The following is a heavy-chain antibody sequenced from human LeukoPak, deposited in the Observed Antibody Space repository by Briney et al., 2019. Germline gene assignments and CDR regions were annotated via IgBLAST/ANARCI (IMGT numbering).Heavy chain of an antibody. Sequence: PGGSLRLSCAASGFTYSNYAMSWVRQAPGKGLEWVSCINGSGVSTYYADSVKGQFIISRDNSRNTLYLQMDSLKSEDTAVYYCAKGSTFYYYSSVYYFYIDVWGKGTTVTVSS. CDR3: AKGSTFYYYSSVYYFYIDV. J-gene: IGHJ6*03. CDR1: GFTYSNYA. CDR2: INGSGVST. V-gene: IGHV3-23*01. D-gene: IGHD3-22*01.